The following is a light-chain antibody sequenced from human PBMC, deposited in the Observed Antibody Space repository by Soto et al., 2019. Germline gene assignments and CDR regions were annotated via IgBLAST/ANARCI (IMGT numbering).Light chain of an antibody. CDR2: GAS. V-gene: IGKV1-39*01. J-gene: IGKJ1*01. CDR3: QQSFTFPRT. Sequence: DIQMTQSPSSLSASVGDRVTITCRASQSISNYVNWYQQKPGKAPELLIYGASFLHSRAPSWFIGGGSGTYFTLTMSSLPPEDFATYYCQQSFTFPRTFGQATKV. CDR1: QSISNY.